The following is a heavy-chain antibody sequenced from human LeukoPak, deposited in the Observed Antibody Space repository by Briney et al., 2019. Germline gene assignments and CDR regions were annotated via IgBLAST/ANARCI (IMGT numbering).Heavy chain of an antibody. V-gene: IGHV3-7*01. CDR2: IHQNGGTE. CDR1: GFTVSSYW. J-gene: IGHJ3*02. CDR3: ASLYGDDAFDI. D-gene: IGHD4-17*01. Sequence: PGGSLRLSCAASGFTVSSYWMSWVRQAPGEGLEWVACIHQNGGTEYYVDSVKGRFAISRDNAKNSLYLQMNSLRDEDTAVYYCASLYGDDAFDIWGQGTMVTVSS.